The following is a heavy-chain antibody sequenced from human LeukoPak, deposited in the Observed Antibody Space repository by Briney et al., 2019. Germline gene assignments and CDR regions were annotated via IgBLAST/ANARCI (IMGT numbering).Heavy chain of an antibody. D-gene: IGHD6-6*01. J-gene: IGHJ4*02. Sequence: GASVKVSCKASGGTFSSYAISWVRQAPGQGLEWMGGIIPIFGTANYAQKFQGRVTITADESTSTAYMELSSLRSEDTAVYYCARSRVRYSSSSVCDYWGQGTLVTVSS. CDR3: ARSRVRYSSSSVCDY. CDR2: IIPIFGTA. V-gene: IGHV1-69*13. CDR1: GGTFSSYA.